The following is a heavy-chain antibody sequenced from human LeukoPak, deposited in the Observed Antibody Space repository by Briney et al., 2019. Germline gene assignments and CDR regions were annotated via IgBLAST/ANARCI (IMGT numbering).Heavy chain of an antibody. CDR1: GGSFSGYY. CDR2: INHSGST. CDR3: ARRSRGGGGSWYRGYMDV. Sequence: PSETLSLTCAVYGGSFSGYYWSWIRQPPGKGLEWIGEINHSGSTNYNPSLKSRVTISVDTSKNQFSLKLSSVTAADTAVYYCARRSRGGGGSWYRGYMDVWGKGTTVTVSS. J-gene: IGHJ6*03. D-gene: IGHD6-13*01. V-gene: IGHV4-34*01.